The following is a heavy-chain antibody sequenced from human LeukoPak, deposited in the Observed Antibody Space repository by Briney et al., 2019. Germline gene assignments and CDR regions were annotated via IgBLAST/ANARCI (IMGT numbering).Heavy chain of an antibody. D-gene: IGHD2-15*01. CDR1: GGSFSGYY. J-gene: IGHJ4*02. V-gene: IGHV4-34*01. CDR3: ALLRPKGPLEY. Sequence: SETLSLTCAVYGGSFSGYYWSWIRQPPGKGLEWIGEINHSGSTNYNPSLKSRVTISVDTSKNQFSLKLSSVTAADTAVYCCALLRPKGPLEYWGQGTLVTVSS. CDR2: INHSGST.